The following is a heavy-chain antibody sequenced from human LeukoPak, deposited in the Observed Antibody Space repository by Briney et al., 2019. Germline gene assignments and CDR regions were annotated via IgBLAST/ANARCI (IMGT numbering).Heavy chain of an antibody. D-gene: IGHD3-16*02. CDR3: ARDRTPYDYVWGSYRLDY. V-gene: IGHV3-11*01. CDR2: ISSSGSTI. J-gene: IGHJ4*02. CDR1: GFTFSDYY. Sequence: GGSLRLSCAASGFTFSDYYMSWIRQAPGKGLEWVSYISSSGSTIYYADSVKGRFTISRDNAKNSLYLQMNSLRAEDTAVYYCARDRTPYDYVWGSYRLDYWGQGTLVTVSS.